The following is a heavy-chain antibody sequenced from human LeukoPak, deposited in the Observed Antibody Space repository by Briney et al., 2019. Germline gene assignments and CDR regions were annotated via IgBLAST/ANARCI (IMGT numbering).Heavy chain of an antibody. CDR3: ARVRTYYDAYGMDV. V-gene: IGHV4-59*01. CDR1: GGSISSYY. Sequence: SGTLSLTCTVSGGSISSYYWSWIRQPPGKGLEWIGYIYYSGSTNYNPSLKSRVTISVDTSKNQFSLKLSSVTAADTAVYYCARVRTYYDAYGMDVWGQGTTVTVSS. CDR2: IYYSGST. D-gene: IGHD3-3*01. J-gene: IGHJ6*02.